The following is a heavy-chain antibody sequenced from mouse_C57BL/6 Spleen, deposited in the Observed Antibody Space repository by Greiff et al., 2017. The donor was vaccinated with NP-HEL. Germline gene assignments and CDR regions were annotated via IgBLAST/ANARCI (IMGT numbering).Heavy chain of an antibody. CDR3: ARSYYYGSRDWYFDV. Sequence: EVQLVESEGGLVQPGSSMKLSCTASGFTFSDYYMAWVRQVPEKGLEWVANINYDGSSTYYLDSLKSRFIISRDNAKNILYLQMSSLKSEDTATYYCARSYYYGSRDWYFDVWGTGTTVTVSS. CDR2: INYDGSST. D-gene: IGHD1-1*01. CDR1: GFTFSDYY. V-gene: IGHV5-16*01. J-gene: IGHJ1*03.